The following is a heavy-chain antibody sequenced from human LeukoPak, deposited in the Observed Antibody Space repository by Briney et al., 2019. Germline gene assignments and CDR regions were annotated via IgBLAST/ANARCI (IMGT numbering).Heavy chain of an antibody. CDR1: GYTFTGYY. CDR3: ARPAAGRIAVAVFDY. J-gene: IGHJ4*02. D-gene: IGHD6-19*01. Sequence: SVKVSCKASGYTFTGYYMHWVRQAPGQGLEWMGGIIPIFGTANYAQKFQGRVTITTNESTSTAYMELSSLRSEDTAVYYCARPAAGRIAVAVFDYWGQGTLVTVSS. CDR2: IIPIFGTA. V-gene: IGHV1-69*05.